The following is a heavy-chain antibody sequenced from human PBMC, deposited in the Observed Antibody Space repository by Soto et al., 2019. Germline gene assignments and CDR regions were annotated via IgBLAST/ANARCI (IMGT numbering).Heavy chain of an antibody. J-gene: IGHJ4*02. CDR3: ARDKITGLLDY. V-gene: IGHV4-34*01. D-gene: IGHD2-8*02. CDR1: GGSFSGYY. CDR2: INHSGST. Sequence: QVQLQQWGAGLLKPSETLSLTCAVYGGSFSGYYWTWIRQPPGTGLEWIGEINHSGSTNYNPSLKSRVTISVDTSTNPFSLKLTSVTAADTSVYYCARDKITGLLDYWGKGTLVNVSS.